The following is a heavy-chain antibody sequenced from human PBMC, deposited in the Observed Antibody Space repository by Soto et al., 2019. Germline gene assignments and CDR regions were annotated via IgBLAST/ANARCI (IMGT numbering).Heavy chain of an antibody. CDR2: ISASGYST. Sequence: EVQLLESGGGLVQPGESLRLSCAASGFTFSDSAMGWVRQAPGKGLEWVSSISASGYSTYYADSVKGRFTISRDTSNNSLDLQTNSLSAQDTAMYYCAKRVREAYTPIDSWGQGSLVTVSS. V-gene: IGHV3-23*01. CDR1: GFTFSDSA. D-gene: IGHD3-16*01. CDR3: AKRVREAYTPIDS. J-gene: IGHJ4*02.